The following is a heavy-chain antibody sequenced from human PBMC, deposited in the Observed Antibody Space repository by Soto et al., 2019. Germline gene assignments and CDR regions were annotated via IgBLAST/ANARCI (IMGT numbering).Heavy chain of an antibody. J-gene: IGHJ4*02. V-gene: IGHV3-74*01. CDR3: ARPYCSDTNSCFSPPDY. D-gene: IGHD6-19*01. CDR2: INPSGNII. CDR1: GMTLSNYW. Sequence: GGSLRLSCAASGMTLSNYWVHWVRQAPGKGLMWVSSINPSGNIINYEDSVKGRFTIFRDNAKNTVYLQLSSLRVEDTAVYYCARPYCSDTNSCFSPPDYWGPGTLVTVSS.